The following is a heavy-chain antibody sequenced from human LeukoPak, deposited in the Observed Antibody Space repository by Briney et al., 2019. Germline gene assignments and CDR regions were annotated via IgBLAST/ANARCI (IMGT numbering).Heavy chain of an antibody. Sequence: SETLSLTCTVSGGSISSSSYYWAWIRQPPGKGLEWIGYLDYDGNTNYNPSLKGRVTISVDTSKTQLSLKLASVTAEDTAVYYCARDSGATPNQINWFDPWGQGTLVTVSS. CDR1: GGSISSSSYY. CDR2: LDYDGNT. D-gene: IGHD1-26*01. CDR3: ARDSGATPNQINWFDP. V-gene: IGHV4-61*01. J-gene: IGHJ5*02.